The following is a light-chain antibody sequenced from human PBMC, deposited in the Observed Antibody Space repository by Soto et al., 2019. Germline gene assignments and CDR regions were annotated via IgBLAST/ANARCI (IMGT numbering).Light chain of an antibody. CDR3: SSYTSSSTLVI. Sequence: QSVLTQPASVYGSLGQSITISCTGTSSDVGGYDYVSWYQQHPGKAPKLMIYEVSNRPSGLSNRFSGSKSGNTASLTISGLQAEDEAVYFCSSYTSSSTLVIFGGGTKLTVL. CDR1: SSDVGGYDY. CDR2: EVS. J-gene: IGLJ2*01. V-gene: IGLV2-14*01.